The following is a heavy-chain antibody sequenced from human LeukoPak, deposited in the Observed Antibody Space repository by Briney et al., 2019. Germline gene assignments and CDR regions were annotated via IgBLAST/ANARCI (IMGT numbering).Heavy chain of an antibody. J-gene: IGHJ4*02. D-gene: IGHD3-16*01. CDR3: ARQGGRRYFDY. CDR2: IYYSGST. V-gene: IGHV4-39*01. CDR1: GGSISSSSYY. Sequence: PSETLSLTCTVSGGSISSSSYYWGWIRQPPGKGLEWIGSIYYSGSTYYNPSLKSRVTISVDTSKNQFSLKLSSVTAADTAVYYCARQGGRRYFDYWGQGTLVTVSS.